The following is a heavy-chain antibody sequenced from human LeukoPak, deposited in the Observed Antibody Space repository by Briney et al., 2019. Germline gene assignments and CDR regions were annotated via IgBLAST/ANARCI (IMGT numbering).Heavy chain of an antibody. D-gene: IGHD2-8*01. CDR1: GFTFSSYA. CDR3: ANGNRCTSPNCLGYYYFYLDV. J-gene: IGHJ6*03. V-gene: IGHV3-23*01. CDR2: FSGSGGTT. Sequence: GGSLRLSCAASGFTFSSYAMNWVRQAPGRGLEWVSGFSGSGGTTYYADSVKGRFTISRDNSKNTLYLQMNSLRAEDTAVYYCANGNRCTSPNCLGYYYFYLDVWGKGTTVTVSS.